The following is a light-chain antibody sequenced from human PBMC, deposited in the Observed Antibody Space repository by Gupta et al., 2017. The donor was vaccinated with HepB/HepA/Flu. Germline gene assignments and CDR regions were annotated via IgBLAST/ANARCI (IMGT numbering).Light chain of an antibody. V-gene: IGKV3-11*01. J-gene: IGKJ1*01. CDR2: DAS. CDR1: QSVSSS. Sequence: EIVLTQSPVTLSLSPGERATPSCRASQSVSSSLAWYQHKPGQAPRLLISDASSRATGIPARFSGSGSGTDFTLTISSLEPGDFAVYSWQQRSNSWTFGQGTKVEIK. CDR3: QQRSNSWT.